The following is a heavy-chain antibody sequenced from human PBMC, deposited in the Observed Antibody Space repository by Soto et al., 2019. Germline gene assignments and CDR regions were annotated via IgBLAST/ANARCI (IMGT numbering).Heavy chain of an antibody. D-gene: IGHD2-2*01. V-gene: IGHV3-23*01. Sequence: GGSLRLSCTASGFTFTYYAFIWVRQAPGKGLEWVSAISANGQGIYYADSVRGRFTISRDNSKNTVFLHMDSLRAEDTAVYYCAKDRDYPRDQFHYWGQGTLVTVSS. CDR3: AKDRDYPRDQFHY. CDR2: ISANGQGI. J-gene: IGHJ4*02. CDR1: GFTFTYYA.